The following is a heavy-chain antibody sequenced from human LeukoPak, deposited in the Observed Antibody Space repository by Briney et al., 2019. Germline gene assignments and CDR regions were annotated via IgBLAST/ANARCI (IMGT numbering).Heavy chain of an antibody. CDR1: GGSISSYY. CDR2: IYTSGST. Sequence: PSETLSLTCTVSGGSISSYYWSWIRQPAGKGLEWIGRIYTSGSTNYNPSLKSRVTISVDTSKNQFSLKLSSVTAADTAVYYCARDGGYDILTGYYRYNWFDPWGQGTLVTVSS. J-gene: IGHJ5*02. CDR3: ARDGGYDILTGYYRYNWFDP. D-gene: IGHD3-9*01. V-gene: IGHV4-4*07.